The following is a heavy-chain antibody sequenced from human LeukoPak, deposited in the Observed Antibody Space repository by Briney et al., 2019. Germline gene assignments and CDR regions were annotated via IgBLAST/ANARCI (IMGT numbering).Heavy chain of an antibody. V-gene: IGHV2-70*04. CDR3: ARDIAVAGRDAFDI. CDR1: GFSPSTSGMR. D-gene: IGHD6-19*01. Sequence: SGPTLVNPTQTLTLTCTFSGFSPSTSGMRVSWIRQPPGKALEWLARIDWDDDKFYRTYLQTRLTISKDTSKNQVVLTMTNMDPEDTATYYCARDIAVAGRDAFDIWGQGTMVTVSS. CDR2: IDWDDDK. J-gene: IGHJ3*02.